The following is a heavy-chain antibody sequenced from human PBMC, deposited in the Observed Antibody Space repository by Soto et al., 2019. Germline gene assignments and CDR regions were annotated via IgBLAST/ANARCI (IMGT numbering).Heavy chain of an antibody. V-gene: IGHV3-30*03. Sequence: QVQLVESGGGVVQPGRSLRLSCAASGFTFSSYGMHWVRQAPGKGLEWVAVISYDGSNKYYADSVKGRFTISRDNSKNTLDLQMNSLRAEDTAVYYCATDIVVVVAAHFDYWGQGTLVTVSS. CDR3: ATDIVVVVAAHFDY. D-gene: IGHD2-15*01. J-gene: IGHJ4*02. CDR2: ISYDGSNK. CDR1: GFTFSSYG.